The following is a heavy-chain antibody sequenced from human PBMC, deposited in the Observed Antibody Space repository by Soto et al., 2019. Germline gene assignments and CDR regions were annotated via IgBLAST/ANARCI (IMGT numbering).Heavy chain of an antibody. V-gene: IGHV3-7*01. J-gene: IGHJ4*02. D-gene: IGHD3-16*01. CDR1: GVNVISYW. Sequence: GGALRLSCSVSGVNVISYWMSWVRQAPGKGLEWVASIKEDGSEIYYLHSVRGRFSISRDSAGNALHLTMNYLSAEDTGVYFCARDIGFDYVNWGQGTLVTVSS. CDR3: ARDIGFDYVN. CDR2: IKEDGSEI.